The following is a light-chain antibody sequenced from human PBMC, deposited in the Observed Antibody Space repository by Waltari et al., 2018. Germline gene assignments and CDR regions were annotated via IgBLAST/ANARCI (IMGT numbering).Light chain of an antibody. CDR3: QKYDSDLFT. CDR1: AGMSDY. Sequence: CRRIAGMSDYLAWYQQNPGKRPELLVSGASALQSGVPSRFSGSGSGTAFTLTISSLQPEDVATYYCQKYDSDLFTFGPGTRVDIK. V-gene: IGKV1-27*01. J-gene: IGKJ3*01. CDR2: GAS.